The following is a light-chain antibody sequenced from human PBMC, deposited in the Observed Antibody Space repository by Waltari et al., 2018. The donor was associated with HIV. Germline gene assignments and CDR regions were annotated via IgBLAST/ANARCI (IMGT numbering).Light chain of an antibody. CDR1: QSLLWSFDDKNY. J-gene: IGKJ4*01. CDR3: QQYYSTPLT. V-gene: IGKV4-1*01. Sequence: DIVMTQSPDSLAVSLGERATIKFRSSQSLLWSFDDKNYLAWYQQKPGQPPRLLITWASIRHSGVPERFIGGGSGTDFTLSISSLQAEDVAVYFCQQYYSTPLTFGGGTKVEI. CDR2: WAS.